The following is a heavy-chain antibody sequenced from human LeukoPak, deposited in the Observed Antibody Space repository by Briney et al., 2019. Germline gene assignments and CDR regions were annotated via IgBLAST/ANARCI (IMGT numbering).Heavy chain of an antibody. CDR3: AGAVADPDFDY. J-gene: IGHJ4*02. CDR2: IYYSGST. V-gene: IGHV4-39*01. CDR1: GGSISSSSYY. Sequence: PLETLSLTCTVSGGSISSSSYYWGWIRQPPGKGLEWIGSIYYSGSTHYNPSLKSRVTISVDTSKNQFSLKLSSVTAADTAVYYCAGAVADPDFDYWGQGTLVTVSS. D-gene: IGHD6-13*01.